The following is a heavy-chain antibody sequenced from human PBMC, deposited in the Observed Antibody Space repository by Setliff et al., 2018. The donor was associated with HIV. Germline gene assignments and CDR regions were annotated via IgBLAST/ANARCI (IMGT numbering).Heavy chain of an antibody. Sequence: PSETLSLTCSVSGASISSNSYYWGWIRQPPGKGLEWIGSIYHSGRTYYNPSLKSRVTISVDTSKNQFSLKPTSVTAADTAVYYCARDIWAYGLMGSWGQGTLVTVSS. D-gene: IGHD4-17*01. V-gene: IGHV4-39*07. J-gene: IGHJ5*02. CDR3: ARDIWAYGLMGS. CDR2: IYHSGRT. CDR1: GASISSNSYY.